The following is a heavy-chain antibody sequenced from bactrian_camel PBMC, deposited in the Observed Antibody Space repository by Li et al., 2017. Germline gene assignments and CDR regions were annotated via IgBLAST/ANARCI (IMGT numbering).Heavy chain of an antibody. CDR1: GFTFSTYY. Sequence: HVQLVESGGGLVQPGGSLRLSCAASGFTFSTYYMSWVRQAPGKGLEWVANIHSDDGATFYTDSVKGRFTISLDYGDNTVYLQMNSLKSEDTALYYCATNGGKYWGRGTQVTVS. V-gene: IGHV3-2*01. CDR3: ATNGGKY. J-gene: IGHJ4*01. CDR2: IHSDDGAT.